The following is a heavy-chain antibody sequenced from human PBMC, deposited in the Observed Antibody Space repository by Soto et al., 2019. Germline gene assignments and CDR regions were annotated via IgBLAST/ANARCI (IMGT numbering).Heavy chain of an antibody. D-gene: IGHD5-12*01. J-gene: IGHJ4*02. CDR3: AAGGGLPRYY. Sequence: SETLSLNCAVSGGSISSGGYSWSWIRQPPGKGLEWIGYIYHSGSTYYNPSLKSRVTISVDRSKNQFSLKLSSVTAADTAVYYCAAGGGLPRYYWGQGTLVTVSS. CDR1: GGSISSGGYS. CDR2: IYHSGST. V-gene: IGHV4-30-2*01.